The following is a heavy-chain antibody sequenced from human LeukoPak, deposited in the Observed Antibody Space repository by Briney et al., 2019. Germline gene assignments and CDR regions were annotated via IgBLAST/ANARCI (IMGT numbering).Heavy chain of an antibody. Sequence: SLRLSCAASRFTFDDYAMHGVRQAPGKGLEWVSGISWNRGSISYGDSVKGRFTISRDNAKNSMYMQTHSLRADGTALYYCAKYAKYKLSGAHSAGWCYFDLWGRGTLVTVSS. J-gene: IGHJ2*01. CDR3: AKYAKYKLSGAHSAGWCYFDL. V-gene: IGHV3-9*01. CDR1: RFTFDDYA. D-gene: IGHD4-23*01. CDR2: ISWNRGSI.